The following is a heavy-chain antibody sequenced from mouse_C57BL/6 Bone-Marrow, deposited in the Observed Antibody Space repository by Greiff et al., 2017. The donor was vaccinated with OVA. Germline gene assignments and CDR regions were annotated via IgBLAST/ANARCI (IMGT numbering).Heavy chain of an antibody. J-gene: IGHJ3*01. V-gene: IGHV1-81*01. CDR2: IYPRSGNT. D-gene: IGHD2-4*01. CDR1: GYTFTSYG. CDR3: EDDYGAY. Sequence: QVQLQQSGAELARPGASVKLSCKASGYTFTSYGISWVKQSTGKGLEWLGEIYPRSGNTYYNEKLKSKATLTADKSSSTTYMELRSLTSEDSAVYFGEDDYGAYWGQGTLVTVSA.